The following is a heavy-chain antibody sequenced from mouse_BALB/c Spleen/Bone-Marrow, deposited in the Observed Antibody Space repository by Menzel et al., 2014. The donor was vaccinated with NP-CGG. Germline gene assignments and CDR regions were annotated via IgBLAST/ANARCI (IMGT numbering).Heavy chain of an antibody. V-gene: IGHV1S135*01. CDR1: GYAFTGYN. Sequence: EVKLQESGPELVKPGASVKVSCKASGYAFTGYNMYWVKQRHGTSLEWIGYIDPYSGGTNYNQKFKGKATLTVDKSSTTAYMHLNSLTSEDSAVYYCAREQTRAMDHWGQGTSVTVSS. CDR2: IDPYSGGT. D-gene: IGHD3-1*01. CDR3: AREQTRAMDH. J-gene: IGHJ4*01.